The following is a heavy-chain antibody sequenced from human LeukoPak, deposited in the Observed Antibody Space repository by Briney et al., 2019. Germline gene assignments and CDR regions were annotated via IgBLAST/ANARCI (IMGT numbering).Heavy chain of an antibody. V-gene: IGHV3-21*01. J-gene: IGHJ3*02. CDR2: ISSSSSYI. CDR1: GLTFSSYS. CDR3: ARAHYYDSSGSTDAFDI. D-gene: IGHD3-22*01. Sequence: GGSLRLSCAASGLTFSSYSMNWVRQAPGKGLEWVSSISSSSSYIYYADSVKGRFTISRDNAKNSLYLQMNSLRAEDTAVYSCARAHYYDSSGSTDAFDIWGQGTMVTVSS.